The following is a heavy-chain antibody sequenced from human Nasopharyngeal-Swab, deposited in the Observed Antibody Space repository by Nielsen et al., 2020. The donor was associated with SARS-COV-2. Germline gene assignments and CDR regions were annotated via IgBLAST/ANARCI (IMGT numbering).Heavy chain of an antibody. CDR2: IAHDASNE. D-gene: IGHD3-22*01. CDR3: ARDLSYYDSVGAFDI. V-gene: IGHV3-33*05. J-gene: IGHJ3*02. Sequence: WSRQPPGKGMEWVAFIAHDASNEYYADSVKGRFTISRDNSKNTLYLQMNSLRAEDTAVYYCARDLSYYDSVGAFDIWGQGTTVAVSS.